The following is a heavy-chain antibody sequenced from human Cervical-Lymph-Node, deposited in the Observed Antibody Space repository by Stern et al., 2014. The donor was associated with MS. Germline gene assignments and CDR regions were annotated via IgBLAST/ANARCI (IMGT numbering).Heavy chain of an antibody. V-gene: IGHV3-30-3*02. CDR3: AKPEVARYFDS. Sequence: VQLVESGGGVVQPGRSLRLSCAVSGFTFGSHVLHWVRQAPGKGLEWVAVISFDGSRQHYADSVKGRFTVSRDNSSNTVYLQMKSLRVEDTAVYYCAKPEVARYFDSWGQGTQVIVSS. CDR2: ISFDGSRQ. CDR1: GFTFGSHV. D-gene: IGHD5-12*01. J-gene: IGHJ4*02.